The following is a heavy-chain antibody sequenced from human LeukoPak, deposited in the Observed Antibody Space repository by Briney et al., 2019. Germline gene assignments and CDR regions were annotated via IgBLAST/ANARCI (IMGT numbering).Heavy chain of an antibody. J-gene: IGHJ3*02. D-gene: IGHD3-16*01. CDR1: GGSISSYY. V-gene: IGHV4-59*08. CDR3: ARHRGGGDAFDI. Sequence: TSETLSLTCTVSGGSISSYYWSWIRQPPGKGLEWIGYIYYSGSTNYNPSLKSRVTISVDTSKNQFSLKLSSVTAADTAVYYCARHRGGGDAFDIWGQGTMVTVSS. CDR2: IYYSGST.